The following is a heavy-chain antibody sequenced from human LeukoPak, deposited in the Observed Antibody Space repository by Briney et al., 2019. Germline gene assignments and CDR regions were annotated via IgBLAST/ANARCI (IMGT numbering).Heavy chain of an antibody. CDR2: IKSKADGGTT. D-gene: IGHD6-19*01. CDR3: TTLSGWYSAFDI. Sequence: GGSLRLSCAASGFTFSNAWMSWVRQAPGKGLEWVGRIKSKADGGTTDYAPVKGRFTTSRDDSKNTLFLQMNSLKTEDTAMYYCTTLSGWYSAFDIWGQGTMVTVSA. J-gene: IGHJ3*02. V-gene: IGHV3-15*01. CDR1: GFTFSNAW.